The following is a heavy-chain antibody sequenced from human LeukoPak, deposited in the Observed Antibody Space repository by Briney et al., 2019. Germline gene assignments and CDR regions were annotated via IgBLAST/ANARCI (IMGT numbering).Heavy chain of an antibody. CDR2: ISWNNVNI. V-gene: IGHV3-9*01. CDR3: VKDNGFRFDY. J-gene: IGHJ4*02. Sequence: LEWVSGISWNNVNIGYADSVKGRFTISRDNAKKSLYLQMNSLRTEDTAFYYCVKDNGFRFDYWGQGTLVTVSS. D-gene: IGHD2-8*01.